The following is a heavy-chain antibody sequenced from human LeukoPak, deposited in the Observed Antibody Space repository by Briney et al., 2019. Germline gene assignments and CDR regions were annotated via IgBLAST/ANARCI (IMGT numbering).Heavy chain of an antibody. CDR3: TRDRHYDASTVFDP. V-gene: IGHV1-18*01. Sequence: ASVKVSCKASGYTFTSYGISWVRQAPGQGLEWMGWISANSGNTKFAQKVQGRITMTTDTSTSTAYMELRSLRSDDTAIYYCTRDRHYDASTVFDPWGQGTLVTVSS. CDR2: ISANSGNT. J-gene: IGHJ5*02. CDR1: GYTFTSYG. D-gene: IGHD3-3*01.